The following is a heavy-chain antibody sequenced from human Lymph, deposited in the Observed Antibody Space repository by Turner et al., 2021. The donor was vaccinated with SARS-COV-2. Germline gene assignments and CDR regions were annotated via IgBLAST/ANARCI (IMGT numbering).Heavy chain of an antibody. V-gene: IGHV1-2*02. D-gene: IGHD3-10*01. J-gene: IGHJ4*02. CDR1: GYTFTGYY. CDR3: ARSRDLQSMIRGVDPFDY. CDR2: INPNSGGT. Sequence: QVQLVQPGAEVKQPGASVQVPCKASGYTFTGYYMHWVRQAPGQGLEWMGWINPNSGGTNYPQKFQGRVTMTRDTSISRAYMELSRLRSDDTAVYYCARSRDLQSMIRGVDPFDYWGQGTLVTVSS.